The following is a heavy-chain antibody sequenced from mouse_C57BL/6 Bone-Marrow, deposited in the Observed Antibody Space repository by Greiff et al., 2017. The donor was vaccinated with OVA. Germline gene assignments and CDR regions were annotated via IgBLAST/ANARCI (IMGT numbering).Heavy chain of an antibody. D-gene: IGHD1-1*01. CDR1: GYSITSDY. CDR2: ISYSGST. V-gene: IGHV3-8*01. Sequence: EVMLVESGPGLAKPSQTLSLTCSVTGYSITSDYWNWIRKFPGNKLEYMGYISYSGSTYYTPSLKSRISITRDTSKNQYYLQLNSVTTEDTATYYCARAYYYGSSYGGDWYFDVWGTGTTVTVSS. CDR3: ARAYYYGSSYGGDWYFDV. J-gene: IGHJ1*03.